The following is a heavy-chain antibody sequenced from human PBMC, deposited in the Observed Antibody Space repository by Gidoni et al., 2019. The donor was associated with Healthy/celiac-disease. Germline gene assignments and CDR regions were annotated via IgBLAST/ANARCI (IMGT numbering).Heavy chain of an antibody. CDR2: IWYDGSNK. D-gene: IGHD2-2*01. CDR1: GFTFSSYG. V-gene: IGHV3-33*01. CDR3: ARDPGEPAAMPQRGGYYYYYGMDV. Sequence: QVQLVESGGGVVQPGRSLRLSCAASGFTFSSYGKHGVRQAPGKGLEWVAVIWYDGSNKYYADSVKGRFTISRDNSKNTLYLQMNSLRAEDTAVYYCARDPGEPAAMPQRGGYYYYYGMDVWGQGTTVTVSS. J-gene: IGHJ6*02.